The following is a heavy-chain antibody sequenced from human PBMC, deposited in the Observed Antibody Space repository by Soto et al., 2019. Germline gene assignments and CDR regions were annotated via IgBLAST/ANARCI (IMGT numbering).Heavy chain of an antibody. CDR3: ASIENVLRYFDWIPHFDY. CDR2: IYYSGST. Sequence: QLQLQESGPGLVKPSETLSLTCTVSGGSISSSSYYWGWIRQPPGKGLEWIGSIYYSGSTYYNPSLKSRVTISVDTSKNQFSLKLSSVTAADTAVYYCASIENVLRYFDWIPHFDYWGQGTLVTVSS. CDR1: GGSISSSSYY. J-gene: IGHJ4*02. V-gene: IGHV4-39*01. D-gene: IGHD3-9*01.